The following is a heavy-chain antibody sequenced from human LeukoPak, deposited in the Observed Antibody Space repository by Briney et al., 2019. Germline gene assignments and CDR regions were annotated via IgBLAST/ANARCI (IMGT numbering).Heavy chain of an antibody. Sequence: PGGSLRLSCAASGFTFSSYGMHWVRQAPGKGLEWVAFIRYDGSNKYYADSVKGRFTISRDNSKNTLYLQMNSLRAEDTAVYYCAILGGYSYGGRYFDYWGQGTLATVSS. D-gene: IGHD5-18*01. CDR3: AILGGYSYGGRYFDY. CDR2: IRYDGSNK. CDR1: GFTFSSYG. J-gene: IGHJ4*02. V-gene: IGHV3-30*02.